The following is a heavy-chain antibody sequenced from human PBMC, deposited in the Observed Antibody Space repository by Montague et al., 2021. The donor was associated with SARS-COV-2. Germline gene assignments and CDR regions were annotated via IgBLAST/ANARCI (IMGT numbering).Heavy chain of an antibody. J-gene: IGHJ4*02. Sequence: SETLSLTCAVSGGSFSSYYWSWIRQPPGKGLEWIAEINHSGSSXXXPSXXXRVIMSVDTSKNQFSLKLNSVTVADTAVYYCARLAYCGADCFSGWEIFFDSWGQGTLVTVSS. CDR2: INHSGSS. D-gene: IGHD2-21*02. CDR3: ARLAYCGADCFSGWEIFFDS. CDR1: GGSFSSYY. V-gene: IGHV4-34*01.